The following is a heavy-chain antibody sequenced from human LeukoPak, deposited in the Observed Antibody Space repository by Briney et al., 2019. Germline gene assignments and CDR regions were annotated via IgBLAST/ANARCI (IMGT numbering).Heavy chain of an antibody. Sequence: GGSLTLSCAASGFTFCSNWMHWVRQAPGKGLLWVSHINRDGSITYYADSVTGRFPTSRDNAENALHLQMNSLTAENTAVYYCVLDLFSSFAFDIWGQGTMVTVSS. CDR2: INRDGSIT. V-gene: IGHV3-74*01. CDR3: VLDLFSSFAFDI. J-gene: IGHJ3*02. D-gene: IGHD3/OR15-3a*01. CDR1: GFTFCSNW.